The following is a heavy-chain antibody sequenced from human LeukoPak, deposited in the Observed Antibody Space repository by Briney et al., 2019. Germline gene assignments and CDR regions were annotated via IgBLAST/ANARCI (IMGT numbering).Heavy chain of an antibody. D-gene: IGHD1-26*01. Sequence: GGSLRLSCAASGFTFSRYFMHWVRQAPGKGLVWVSSLNSDGSITSYADSVKGRFTISRDNAKNTLYLQMTSLRPEDTAMYYCASLTLGAIRTISYAFDLWGQGTMVTVYS. CDR1: GFTFSRYF. CDR2: LNSDGSIT. J-gene: IGHJ3*01. V-gene: IGHV3-74*01. CDR3: ASLTLGAIRTISYAFDL.